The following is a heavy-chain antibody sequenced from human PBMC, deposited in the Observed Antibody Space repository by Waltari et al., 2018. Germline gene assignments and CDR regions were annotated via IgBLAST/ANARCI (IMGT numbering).Heavy chain of an antibody. CDR3: AKDKTRWSGSHLFDS. D-gene: IGHD1-26*01. V-gene: IGHV3-9*01. CDR1: GFTFDDYA. Sequence: EVQLEESGGGLVQPGRSLRLSCAASGFTFDDYAMHWVRQAPGKGLEWFAGISWKSGTIDYADSVKGRFTMSRDNAKNSLFLQMNSLRPEDTAFYYCAKDKTRWSGSHLFDSWDQGTLVTVSS. CDR2: ISWKSGTI. J-gene: IGHJ4*02.